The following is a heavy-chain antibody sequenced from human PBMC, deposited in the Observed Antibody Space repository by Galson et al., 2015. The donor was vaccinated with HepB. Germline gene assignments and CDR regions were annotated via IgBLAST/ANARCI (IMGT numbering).Heavy chain of an antibody. CDR3: AKDHLPRIVVVVAAWSGDY. Sequence: SLRLSCAASGFTFSNYAIHWVRQAPGKGPEWVAVISYDGSNKYYADSVKGRFTISRDNSKNTLYLQMNSLRAEDTAVYYCAKDHLPRIVVVVAAWSGDYWGQGTLVTVSS. J-gene: IGHJ4*02. CDR1: GFTFSNYA. V-gene: IGHV3-30*18. CDR2: ISYDGSNK. D-gene: IGHD2-15*01.